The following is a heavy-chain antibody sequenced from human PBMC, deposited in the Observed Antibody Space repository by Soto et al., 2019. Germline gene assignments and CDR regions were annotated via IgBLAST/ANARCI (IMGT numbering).Heavy chain of an antibody. CDR1: GFSFSNVW. D-gene: IGHD5-18*01. Sequence: EVQLVESGGGLVKPGGSLRLSCAASGFSFSNVWMNWVRQAPGKGLEWVGRIKSITDGGTTDYVAPVKGRFTISRDDSRNTLYLQMNSLKTEDTAVYYCTTESAMAPFDNWGQGTLVTVSS. CDR2: IKSITDGGTT. CDR3: TTESAMAPFDN. V-gene: IGHV3-15*07. J-gene: IGHJ4*02.